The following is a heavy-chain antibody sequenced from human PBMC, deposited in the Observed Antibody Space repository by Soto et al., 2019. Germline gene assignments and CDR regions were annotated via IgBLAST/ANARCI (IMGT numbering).Heavy chain of an antibody. CDR2: ISSNGGST. CDR3: ARWVGNGYLDF. Sequence: PGGSLRLSCAASGFAFSSYAMHWVRQAPGKGLEYVSAISSNGGSTYYANSVKGRFTISRDNAKNSLYLQMNSLRAEDTAVYYCARWVGNGYLDFWGQGTLVTVSS. J-gene: IGHJ4*02. D-gene: IGHD2-8*01. V-gene: IGHV3-64*01. CDR1: GFAFSSYA.